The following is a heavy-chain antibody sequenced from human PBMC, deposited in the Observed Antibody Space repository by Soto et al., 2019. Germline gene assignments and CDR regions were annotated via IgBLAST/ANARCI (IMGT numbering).Heavy chain of an antibody. CDR1: AGSISSGGYY. CDR2: IYSSGRT. V-gene: IGHV4-31*03. CDR3: ATHARFLEWLPPFDY. J-gene: IGHJ4*02. D-gene: IGHD3-3*01. Sequence: QVQLQESGPGLVKPSQTLSLTCTVSAGSISSGGYYWIWIRHHPGKGLAWIGYIYSSGRTYYNQSLKIRVNKSVDTSKNQFSLKLSSVTAAATAVYYCATHARFLEWLPPFDYRGQGTLVTVAS.